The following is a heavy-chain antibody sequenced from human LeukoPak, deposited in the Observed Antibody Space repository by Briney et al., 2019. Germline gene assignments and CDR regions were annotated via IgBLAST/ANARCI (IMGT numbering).Heavy chain of an antibody. CDR2: IYSGGNT. CDR1: GLTDSSNN. J-gene: IGHJ3*01. CDR3: ARGGRASWVVSYEPSRPL. D-gene: IGHD1-26*01. V-gene: IGHV3-53*01. Sequence: PWGSLRFTCAGSGLTDSSNNRSRVRQAPGKGLEWVSVIYSGGNTYYAYSVKGRFTISRDNSKNTLFLQMDSLRADDTAVYYCARGGRASWVVSYEPSRPLWGRETMVTVSS.